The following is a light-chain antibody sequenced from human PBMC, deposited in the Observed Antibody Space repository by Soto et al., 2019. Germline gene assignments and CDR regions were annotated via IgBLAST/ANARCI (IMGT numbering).Light chain of an antibody. CDR2: DVS. J-gene: IGLJ1*01. V-gene: IGLV2-14*01. CDR1: SSDVGGYDF. Sequence: QSVLAQPASVSGSPGQSITISCTGTSSDVGGYDFVSWYQQHPGKAPKLMISDVSNRPSGGSNRFSGSKSGNTASLTISGLQAEDVADYYCSSYTSIKTYVFGTGTMATVL. CDR3: SSYTSIKTYV.